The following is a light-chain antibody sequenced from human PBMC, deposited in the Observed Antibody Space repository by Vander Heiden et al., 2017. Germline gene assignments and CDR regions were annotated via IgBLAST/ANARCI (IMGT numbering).Light chain of an antibody. J-gene: IGLJ1*01. CDR3: QVGDRNSDQYV. V-gene: IGLV3-21*02. CDR1: NIGRIN. CDR2: DDD. Sequence: SYVPTQTPSVSVAPGQPARITCGGDNIGRINVHWYRQKPGQAPVLVVYDDDDRPSGIPERFSGSNSGNTATLTISRVEAGDEADYYCQVGDRNSDQYVFGTGTKVTVL.